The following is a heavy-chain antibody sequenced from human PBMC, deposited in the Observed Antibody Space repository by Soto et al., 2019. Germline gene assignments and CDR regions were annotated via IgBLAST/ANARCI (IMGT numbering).Heavy chain of an antibody. CDR2: ISYDGSNT. J-gene: IGHJ4*02. CDR1: GFTFSSYA. D-gene: IGHD3-9*01. Sequence: QVQLVESGGGVVQPGRSLRLSCAASGFTFSSYAMHWVRQAPGKGLEWVAVISYDGSNTYYADSVKGRFTISRDNSKNTLYLQMNSLRAEDTAVYYCARDYYDILTGHIDYWGQGTLVTVSS. V-gene: IGHV3-30-3*01. CDR3: ARDYYDILTGHIDY.